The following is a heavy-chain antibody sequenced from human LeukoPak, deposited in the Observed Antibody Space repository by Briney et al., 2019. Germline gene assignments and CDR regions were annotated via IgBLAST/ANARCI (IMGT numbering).Heavy chain of an antibody. V-gene: IGHV1-69*13. CDR2: IIPIFGTA. CDR1: GYTFTSYY. J-gene: IGHJ4*02. Sequence: SVKVSCKASGYTFTSYYMHWVRQAPGQGLEWMGGIIPIFGTANYAQKFQGRVTITADESTSTAYMELSSLRSEDTAVYYCARGGGGRYSGYDVYYFDYWGQGTLVTVSS. D-gene: IGHD5-12*01. CDR3: ARGGGGRYSGYDVYYFDY.